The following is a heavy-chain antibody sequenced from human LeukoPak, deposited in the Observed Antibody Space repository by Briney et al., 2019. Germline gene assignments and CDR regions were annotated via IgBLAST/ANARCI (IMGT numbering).Heavy chain of an antibody. CDR1: GGTFSSYA. D-gene: IGHD6-13*01. Sequence: SSVKVSCKASGGTFSSYAISWVRQAPGQGLEWMGGLIPIFGTADYAQKFQGRVTITADESTSTAYMELSRLRSDDTAVYYCARASAAARFDYWGQGTLVTVSS. CDR3: ARASAAARFDY. V-gene: IGHV1-69*01. J-gene: IGHJ4*02. CDR2: LIPIFGTA.